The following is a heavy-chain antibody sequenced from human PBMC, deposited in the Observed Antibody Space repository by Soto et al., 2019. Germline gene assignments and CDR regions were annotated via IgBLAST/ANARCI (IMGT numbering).Heavy chain of an antibody. V-gene: IGHV4-34*01. CDR2: INHSGST. CDR3: ARAVTYYYGSGSTIPRYFDY. J-gene: IGHJ4*02. D-gene: IGHD3-10*01. CDR1: GGSFSGYY. Sequence: TSETLSLTCAVYGGSFSGYYWSWIRQPPGKGLEWIGEINHSGSTNYNPSLKSRVTISVDTSKNQFSLKLSSVTAADTAVYYCARAVTYYYGSGSTIPRYFDYWGQGTLVTVSS.